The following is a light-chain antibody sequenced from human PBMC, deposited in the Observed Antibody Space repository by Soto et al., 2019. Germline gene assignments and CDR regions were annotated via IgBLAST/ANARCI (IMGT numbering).Light chain of an antibody. Sequence: DIQMTQSPSSLSASVGDGVTITCRASQKINNYLNWYQQKPGKAPQVLIYAISRLEGGVPSRFSGSGSGTDFTLTITSLQPEDFAVYYCQHYLTWPLTFGGGTRVEI. CDR2: AIS. V-gene: IGKV1-39*01. CDR1: QKINNY. J-gene: IGKJ4*02. CDR3: QHYLTWPLT.